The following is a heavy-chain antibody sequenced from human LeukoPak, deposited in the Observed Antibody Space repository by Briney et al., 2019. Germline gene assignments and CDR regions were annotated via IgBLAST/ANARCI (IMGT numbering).Heavy chain of an antibody. V-gene: IGHV4-59*12. J-gene: IGHJ4*02. CDR1: GGSISSYY. D-gene: IGHD3-3*01. Sequence: PSETLSLTCTVSGGSISSYYWSWIRQPPGKGLEWIGNVYYSGSTYYNPSLKSRVTISIDTSKNQFSLKLSSVTAADTAVYYCARDEGITIFGVVIRLNYFDYWGQGTLVTVSS. CDR2: VYYSGST. CDR3: ARDEGITIFGVVIRLNYFDY.